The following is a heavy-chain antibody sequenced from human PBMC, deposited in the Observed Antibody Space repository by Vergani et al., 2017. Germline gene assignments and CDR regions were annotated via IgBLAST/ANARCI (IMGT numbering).Heavy chain of an antibody. V-gene: IGHV4-30-2*01. Sequence: QLQLQESGSGLVKPSQTLSLTCAVSGGSISSGGYSWSWIRQPPGKGLEWIGYIYHSGSTYYNPSLKSRFTISVERSKNQFSLKLSSVTAADTAVYYCARRGDCSSTSCYGYAFDIWGQGTMVTVSS. J-gene: IGHJ3*02. CDR3: ARRGDCSSTSCYGYAFDI. CDR1: GGSISSGGYS. D-gene: IGHD2-2*01. CDR2: IYHSGST.